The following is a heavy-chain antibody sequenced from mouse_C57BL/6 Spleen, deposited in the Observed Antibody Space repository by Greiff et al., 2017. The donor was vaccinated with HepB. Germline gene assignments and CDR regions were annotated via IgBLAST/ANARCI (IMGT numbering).Heavy chain of an antibody. J-gene: IGHJ3*02. CDR2: IDPETGGT. CDR3: TRRGIYYW. Sequence: QVQLKESGAELVRPGASVTLSCKASGYTFTDYEMHWVKQTPVHGLEWIGAIDPETGGTAYNQKFKGKAILTADKSSSTAYMELRSLTSEDSAVYYCTRRGIYYWWGQGTLVTVSA. V-gene: IGHV1-15*01. D-gene: IGHD1-1*01. CDR1: GYTFTDYE.